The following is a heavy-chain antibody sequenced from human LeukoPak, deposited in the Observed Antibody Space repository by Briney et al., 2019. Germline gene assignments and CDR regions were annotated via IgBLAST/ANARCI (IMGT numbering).Heavy chain of an antibody. Sequence: GGSLRLSCAASGLTFSDYHMSRIRQAPGKGLEWVSHISDNGRTKYYANSVQGRFTVSRDNAKNSLYLQMNSLRADDTAVYYCARASIVGVTLPFDYWGQGTLVTVSS. D-gene: IGHD1-26*01. CDR1: GLTFSDYH. CDR2: ISDNGRTK. CDR3: ARASIVGVTLPFDY. J-gene: IGHJ4*02. V-gene: IGHV3-11*01.